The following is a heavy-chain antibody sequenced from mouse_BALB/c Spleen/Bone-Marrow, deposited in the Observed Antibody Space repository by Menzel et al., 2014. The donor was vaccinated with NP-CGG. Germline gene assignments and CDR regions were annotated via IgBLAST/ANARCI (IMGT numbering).Heavy chain of an antibody. CDR2: INSDGGSA. CDR3: ARHANWDWFAY. J-gene: IGHJ3*01. D-gene: IGHD4-1*01. Sequence: DVKLQESGGGLVQPGESLKLSCESNEYEFPSHDMSWVRKTPEKRLELVAAINSDGGSAYYPDTMERRFIISRDNTKKTLYLQMSSLRSEDTALYYCARHANWDWFAYWGQGTLVTVSA. V-gene: IGHV5-2*01. CDR1: EYEFPSHD.